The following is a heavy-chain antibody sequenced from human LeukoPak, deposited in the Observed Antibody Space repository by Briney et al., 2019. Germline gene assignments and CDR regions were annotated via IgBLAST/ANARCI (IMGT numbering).Heavy chain of an antibody. V-gene: IGHV3-74*01. CDR1: GFTFSSSA. CDR3: ATSARTYIGSSLNY. D-gene: IGHD2-15*01. J-gene: IGHJ4*02. Sequence: GGSLRLSCAASGFTFSSSAMNWVRQAPGKGLEWVSRISSDASITSYADPVKGRFTISRDNAKNTLYLQMNSLRAEDTALYYCATSARTYIGSSLNYWGQGTLVTVSS. CDR2: ISSDASIT.